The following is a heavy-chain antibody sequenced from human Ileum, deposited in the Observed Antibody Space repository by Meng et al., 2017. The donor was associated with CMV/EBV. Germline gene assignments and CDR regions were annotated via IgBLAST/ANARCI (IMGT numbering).Heavy chain of an antibody. V-gene: IGHV4-39*07. J-gene: IGHJ4*02. CDR3: ARDREVGATKY. CDR2: LYYSGLT. Sequence: GSLRLSCAVSGGSINRGSYHWGWIRQPPGKGLEWMGSLYYSGLTYYNPSLKSRLTISLDTSKNQFSLKLTSVTAADTAVYYCARDREVGATKYWGQGKLVTVSS. CDR1: GGSINRGSYH. D-gene: IGHD1-26*01.